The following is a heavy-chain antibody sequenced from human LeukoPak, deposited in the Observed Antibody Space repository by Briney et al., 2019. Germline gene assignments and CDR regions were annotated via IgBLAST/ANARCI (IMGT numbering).Heavy chain of an antibody. CDR2: IYDSGST. CDR1: GGSIRSSYYY. V-gene: IGHV4-39*02. CDR3: ARDSPLTTVTTFPYWYFDL. D-gene: IGHD4-17*01. Sequence: SETLSLTCTVSGGSIRSSYYYWGWIRQPPGKGLEWIGSIYDSGSTYYNPSLKSRVTISVDTSKNQFSLKLNSVTPEDTAVYYCARDSPLTTVTTFPYWYFDLWGRGTLVTVSS. J-gene: IGHJ2*01.